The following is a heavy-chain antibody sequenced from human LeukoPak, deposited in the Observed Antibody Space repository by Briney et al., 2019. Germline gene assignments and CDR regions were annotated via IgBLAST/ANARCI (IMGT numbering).Heavy chain of an antibody. CDR1: GYTFTGYY. J-gene: IGHJ4*02. CDR2: INPNSGGT. V-gene: IGHV1-2*02. D-gene: IGHD3-22*01. Sequence: ASVKVSCKASGYTFTGYYMHWVRQAPGQGLEWMGWINPNSGGTNYAQKFQGRATMTRDTSISTAYMELSRLRSDDTAVYYCARCRFGTYYYDSSGYSEADYWGQGTLVTVSS. CDR3: ARCRFGTYYYDSSGYSEADY.